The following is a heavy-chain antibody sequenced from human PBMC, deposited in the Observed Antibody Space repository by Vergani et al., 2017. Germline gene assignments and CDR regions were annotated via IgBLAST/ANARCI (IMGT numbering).Heavy chain of an antibody. CDR3: ATKSCGTPGCQIGYFRE. V-gene: IGHV3-13*01. CDR2: IGVDGDR. Sequence: VESGGGLVQPGGSLRLSCTVSGFTFSSNDFHWVRQTAGKGLEWVSSIGVDGDRYYSDSVKGRFTISRDNSKSTLYLQMNSLRTEDTAVYYCATKSCGTPGCQIGYFREWGQGTLVTVSS. CDR1: GFTFSSND. D-gene: IGHD1-1*01. J-gene: IGHJ1*01.